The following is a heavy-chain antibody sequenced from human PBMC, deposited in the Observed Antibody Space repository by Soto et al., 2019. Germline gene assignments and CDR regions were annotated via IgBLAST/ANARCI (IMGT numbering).Heavy chain of an antibody. V-gene: IGHV3-23*01. Sequence: PGGSLRLSCEASGFTFSSYAINWVRQAPGKGLEWISVISGRGGATYFADSVKGRLVISRDNSKNTLYLPMNSLGAEDTAFSYCSTATLRVVFMLVFDYWGQGSLVTVSS. J-gene: IGHJ4*02. CDR1: GFTFSSYA. D-gene: IGHD3-22*01. CDR2: ISGRGGAT. CDR3: STATLRVVFMLVFDY.